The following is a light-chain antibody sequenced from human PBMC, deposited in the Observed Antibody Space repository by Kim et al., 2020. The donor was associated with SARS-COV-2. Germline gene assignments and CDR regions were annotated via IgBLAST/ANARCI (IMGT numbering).Light chain of an antibody. J-gene: IGKJ5*01. Sequence: DIQMTQSPSSLSASVGDRVTITCQASQHISIYLNWYQQKPGKAPKLLIYDASNLETGVPSRFSGSGSGTDFTFTISSLQPEDIATYYCQQYDNLRVTFGQGTPLEI. V-gene: IGKV1-33*01. CDR1: QHISIY. CDR3: QQYDNLRVT. CDR2: DAS.